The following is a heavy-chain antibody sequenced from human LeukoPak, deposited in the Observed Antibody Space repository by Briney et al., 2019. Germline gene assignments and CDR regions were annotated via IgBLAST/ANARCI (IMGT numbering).Heavy chain of an antibody. CDR1: GGSISSYY. J-gene: IGHJ4*02. D-gene: IGHD3-10*01. CDR3: ARDRSNYCDY. V-gene: IGHV4-59*12. CDR2: IYYSGST. Sequence: SETLSLTCTVSGGSISSYYWSWIRQPPGKGLEWIGYIYYSGSTYYNPSLKSRVTISVDTSKNQFSLKLSSVTAADTAVYYCARDRSNYCDYWGQGTLVTVSS.